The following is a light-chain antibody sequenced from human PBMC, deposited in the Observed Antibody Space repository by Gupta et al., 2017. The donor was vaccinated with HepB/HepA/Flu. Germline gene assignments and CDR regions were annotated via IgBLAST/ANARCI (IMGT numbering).Light chain of an antibody. Sequence: DIQLTHSPSFLSASVADRVTIPCRASQAISSYLAWYQQKPGKAPKLLIYAASTLQSGVPSRFSGSGSGTEFTLTISSLQPEDVATYYCQQLNSYQLTFGGGTKVEIK. CDR3: QQLNSYQLT. CDR2: AAS. J-gene: IGKJ4*01. CDR1: QAISSY. V-gene: IGKV1-9*01.